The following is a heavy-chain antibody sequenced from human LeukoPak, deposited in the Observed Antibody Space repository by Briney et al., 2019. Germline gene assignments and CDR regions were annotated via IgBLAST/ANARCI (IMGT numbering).Heavy chain of an antibody. Sequence: GSSVKVSCKFSGGSISNYAVSWVRQAPGQGLEWMGRITPLLDSTKYAERFEDRVTISADKSANTVYIEVADLRFEDTAMYFCTRLVAGGFDSWGQGTLLTVSS. D-gene: IGHD1-26*01. J-gene: IGHJ4*02. CDR1: GGSISNYA. CDR3: TRLVAGGFDS. CDR2: ITPLLDST. V-gene: IGHV1-69*04.